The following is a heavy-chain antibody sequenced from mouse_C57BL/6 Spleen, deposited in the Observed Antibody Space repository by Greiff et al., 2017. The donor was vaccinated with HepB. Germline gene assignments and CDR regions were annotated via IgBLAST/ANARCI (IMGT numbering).Heavy chain of an antibody. J-gene: IGHJ2*01. Sequence: DVKLVESGPGMVKPSQSLSLTCTVTGYSITSGYDWHWIRHFPGNKLEWMGYISYSGSTNYNPSLKSRISITHDTSKNHFFLKLNSVTTEDTATYYCARGLLRDYFDYWGQGTTLTVSS. CDR1: GYSITSGYD. CDR2: ISYSGST. D-gene: IGHD1-1*01. V-gene: IGHV3-1*01. CDR3: ARGLLRDYFDY.